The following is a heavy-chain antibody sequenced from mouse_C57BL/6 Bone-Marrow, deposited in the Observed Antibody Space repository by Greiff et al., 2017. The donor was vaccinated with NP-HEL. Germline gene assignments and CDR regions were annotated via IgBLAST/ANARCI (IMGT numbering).Heavy chain of an antibody. CDR1: GYSITSGYD. CDR3: ARDDYDGGFAY. J-gene: IGHJ3*01. V-gene: IGHV3-1*01. D-gene: IGHD2-4*01. Sequence: EVKLQESGPGMVKPSQSLSLTCTVTGYSITSGYDWHWIRHFPGNKLEWMGYISYSGSTNYNPSLKSRISITHDTSKNHFFLKLNSVTTEDTATDYCARDDYDGGFAYWGQGTLVTVSA. CDR2: ISYSGST.